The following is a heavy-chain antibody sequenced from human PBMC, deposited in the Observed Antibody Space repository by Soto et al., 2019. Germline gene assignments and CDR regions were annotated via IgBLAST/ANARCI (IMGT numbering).Heavy chain of an antibody. V-gene: IGHV3-49*03. D-gene: IGHD2-2*01. J-gene: IGHJ6*02. CDR1: GFTFGDYA. CDR3: TRPLYCSSTSCYWYDYYYGMDV. Sequence: GESLKISCTASGFTFGDYAMSWFRQAPGKGLEWVGFIRSKAYGGTTEYAASVKGRFTISRDDSKSIAYLQMNSLKTEDTAVYYCTRPLYCSSTSCYWYDYYYGMDVWGQGTTVTVSS. CDR2: IRSKAYGGTT.